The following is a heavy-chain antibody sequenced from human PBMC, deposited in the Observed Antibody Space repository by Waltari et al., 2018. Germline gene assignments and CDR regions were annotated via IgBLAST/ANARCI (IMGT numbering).Heavy chain of an antibody. V-gene: IGHV5-51*01. CDR1: GYSFTTYW. CDR3: AREKGFSSGNFDY. D-gene: IGHD6-25*01. Sequence: EVQLVQSGAEVKKPGESLKISCKGSGYSFTTYWIGWVRQMPGKGLEWMGFVDAGDSDTSYSPSFKGQVIISVDKSISTAYLQWSNLKASDTAMYFCAREKGFSSGNFDYWGQGTLVTVSS. J-gene: IGHJ4*02. CDR2: VDAGDSDT.